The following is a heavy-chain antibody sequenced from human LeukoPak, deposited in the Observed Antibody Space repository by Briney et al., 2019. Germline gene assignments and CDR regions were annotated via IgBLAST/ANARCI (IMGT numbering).Heavy chain of an antibody. CDR3: ARGYCSGCSCYSSYYYSYMDV. CDR2: VYYGENT. CDR1: GDSISSGPYY. D-gene: IGHD2-15*01. J-gene: IGHJ6*03. Sequence: PSETLSLTCTVSGDSISSGPYYWGWIRQPPGKGLEWIGNVYYGENTYYNPSLKSRVTISMDRSKNQFSLKLSSVTAADTAVYYCARGYCSGCSCYSSYYYSYMDVWGKGTTVTVSS. V-gene: IGHV4-39*07.